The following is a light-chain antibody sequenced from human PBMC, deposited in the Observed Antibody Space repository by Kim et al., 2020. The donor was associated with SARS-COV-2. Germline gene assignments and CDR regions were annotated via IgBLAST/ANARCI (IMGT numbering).Light chain of an antibody. CDR2: DVS. J-gene: IGLJ1*01. CDR3: SSFTSSISYV. CDR1: SSDIGSRNY. Sequence: QSALTQPASVSGSPGQSIIISCTGSSSDIGSRNYVSWYQQYTGKAPNLMIYDVSRRPSGVSNRFSGSKSGNTASLTISGLQAEDEADYYCSSFTSSISYVFGTGTKVTVL. V-gene: IGLV2-14*03.